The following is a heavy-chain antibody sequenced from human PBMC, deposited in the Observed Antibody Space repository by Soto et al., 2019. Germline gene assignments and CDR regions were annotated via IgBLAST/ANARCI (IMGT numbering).Heavy chain of an antibody. D-gene: IGHD2-2*01. CDR2: INNSGIT. CDR3: ARFRRDCSSTSCYNWFDP. Sequence: QVQLQQWGAGLLKPSETLSLTGAVYGGSFSGYYWSWIRQPPGKGLEWIGEINNSGITNYNPSLKSRVTISVDTSKNQFSLKLSSVTAADTAVYYCARFRRDCSSTSCYNWFDPWGQGTLVTVSS. V-gene: IGHV4-34*01. J-gene: IGHJ5*02. CDR1: GGSFSGYY.